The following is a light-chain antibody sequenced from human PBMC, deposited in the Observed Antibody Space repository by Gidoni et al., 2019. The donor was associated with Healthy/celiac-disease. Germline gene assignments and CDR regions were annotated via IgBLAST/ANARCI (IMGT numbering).Light chain of an antibody. CDR1: QSISSY. CDR3: QQSYSTPRT. Sequence: DIQMTQPPSSLSASVGDGVTITCRASQSISSYLNWYQQKPGKAPKLLIYAASSVQSGVPSRFSGSGSGTDFTLTISRLQPEDFATYYCQQSYSTPRTFXQXTKVEIK. J-gene: IGKJ1*01. CDR2: AAS. V-gene: IGKV1-39*01.